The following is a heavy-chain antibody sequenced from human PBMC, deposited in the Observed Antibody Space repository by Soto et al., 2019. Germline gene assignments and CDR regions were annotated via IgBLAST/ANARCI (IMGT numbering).Heavy chain of an antibody. CDR1: GYTFINYY. Sequence: QVQLVQSGAEVKKPGASVKISCEASGYTFINYYMHWVRQAPGQGFEWMGRISPKSGGANYAQKVQDRVSMTWYTSLTTAYMELSIIMSEDTAVYFCARPPGYISDWYYFDLWGPGTQVTVSS. D-gene: IGHD2-21*01. CDR3: ARPPGYISDWYYFDL. V-gene: IGHV1-2*02. J-gene: IGHJ4*02. CDR2: ISPKSGGA.